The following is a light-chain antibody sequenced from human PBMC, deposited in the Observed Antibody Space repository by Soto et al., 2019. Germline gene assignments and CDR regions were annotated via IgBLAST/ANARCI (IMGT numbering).Light chain of an antibody. CDR2: GAS. CDR1: QSVVDTY. Sequence: IVVTQSPGTLSLSPGERATLYCRASQSVVDTYLAWYQQKPGQAPRLLIYGASTRATGIPDRFSGSGSGTDFTLTISRLEPEDFGVYYCQQYVSSIRTFGQGTKVDI. J-gene: IGKJ1*01. CDR3: QQYVSSIRT. V-gene: IGKV3-20*01.